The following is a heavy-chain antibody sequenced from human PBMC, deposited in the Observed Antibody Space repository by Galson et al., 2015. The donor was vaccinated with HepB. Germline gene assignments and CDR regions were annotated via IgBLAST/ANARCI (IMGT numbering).Heavy chain of an antibody. D-gene: IGHD3-16*01. Sequence: SVKVSCKASGGSYSNNAFSWVRQAPGQELEWMGRINPSVNIVDYAQKFQDRVTITADKSTSTVYMELSSLTSEDTAVFYCARRSPLGGASDIWGQGTLVIVSS. CDR1: GGSYSNNA. CDR2: INPSVNIV. V-gene: IGHV1-69*04. J-gene: IGHJ3*02. CDR3: ARRSPLGGASDI.